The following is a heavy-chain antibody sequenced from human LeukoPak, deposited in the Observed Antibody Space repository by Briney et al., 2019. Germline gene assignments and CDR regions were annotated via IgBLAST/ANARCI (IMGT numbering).Heavy chain of an antibody. CDR2: ISGSGGST. CDR3: AMISSTSFYYYGMDV. V-gene: IGHV3-23*01. J-gene: IGHJ6*02. D-gene: IGHD2-2*01. CDR1: GFTFSSYA. Sequence: GGSLRVSCAASGFTFSSYAMSWVRQAPGKGLEWVSAISGSGGSTYYADSVKGRFTISRDNSKNTLYLQMNSLRAEDTAVYYCAMISSTSFYYYGMDVWGQGTTVTVSS.